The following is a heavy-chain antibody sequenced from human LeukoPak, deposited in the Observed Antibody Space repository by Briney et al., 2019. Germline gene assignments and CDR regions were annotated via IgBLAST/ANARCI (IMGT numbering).Heavy chain of an antibody. CDR3: ARDYGGNWYYFDY. CDR1: GFTFSSYS. V-gene: IGHV3-21*01. D-gene: IGHD4-23*01. Sequence: GGSLRLSCAASGFTFSSYSMNWVRQAPGKGLEWVSSISSSSSYIYYADSLKGRFTISRDNAKNSLYLQMNSLRAEDTALYYCARDYGGNWYYFDYWGQGTLVTVSS. CDR2: ISSSSSYI. J-gene: IGHJ4*02.